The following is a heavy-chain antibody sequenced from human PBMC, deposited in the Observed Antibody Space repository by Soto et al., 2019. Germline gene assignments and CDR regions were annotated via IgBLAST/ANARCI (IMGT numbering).Heavy chain of an antibody. CDR1: AGSIYRSGYY. CDR3: GKVLVGATGHTDSDS. D-gene: IGHD2-15*01. CDR2: IDYNGVT. Sequence: KPSETLSLTCTVSAGSIYRSGYYWGWIRQPPGRGLEWIGNIDYNGVTYSNPSLKSRVTISRDTSKNQFSLKLTSVTAADTALYYCGKVLVGATGHTDSDSWGPGTLVTVSS. J-gene: IGHJ4*02. V-gene: IGHV4-39*01.